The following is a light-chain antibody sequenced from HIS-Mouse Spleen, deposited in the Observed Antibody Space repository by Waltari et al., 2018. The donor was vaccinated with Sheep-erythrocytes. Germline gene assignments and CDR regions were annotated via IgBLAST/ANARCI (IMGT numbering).Light chain of an antibody. J-gene: IGLJ2*01. CDR2: GNS. Sequence: QSVLTQPPSVSGAPGQRVTISCPGSSPNIGAGYDVHWYQQLPGTAPTLLIDGNSNRPSGVPERFSGSKSGTSASLAITGLQAEDEADYYCQSYDSSLSAVVFGGGTKLTVL. CDR1: SPNIGAGYD. V-gene: IGLV1-40*01. CDR3: QSYDSSLSAVV.